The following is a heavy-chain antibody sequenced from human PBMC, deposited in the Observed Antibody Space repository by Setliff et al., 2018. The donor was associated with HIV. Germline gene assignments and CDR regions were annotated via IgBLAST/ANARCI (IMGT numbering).Heavy chain of an antibody. Sequence: ASVKVSCKVSGYTFLSYGISWVRQAPGQGPEWVGWIATYNGNTNYAQRLQGRVTLTTDTSTSTAYMELRSLRFDDTAVYFCARGVSQAYTYGSGAYYYFDFWGLGTLVTVS. CDR2: IATYNGNT. D-gene: IGHD6-19*01. J-gene: IGHJ4*02. CDR1: GYTFLSYG. V-gene: IGHV1-18*01. CDR3: ARGVSQAYTYGSGAYYYFDF.